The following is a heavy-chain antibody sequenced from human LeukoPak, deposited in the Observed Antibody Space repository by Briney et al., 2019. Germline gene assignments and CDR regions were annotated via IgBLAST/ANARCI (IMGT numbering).Heavy chain of an antibody. V-gene: IGHV3-30-3*01. D-gene: IGHD2-21*01. CDR1: GFSFSKYA. J-gene: IGHJ4*02. Sequence: GGSPRLSCAASGFSFSKYAMHWVRQAPGKGLEWVAVISFDETKKYYADSVKGRFTISRDNSNNTLFLQMNSVKTEDTAVYFCARMKVIKGASLDYWGQGSLVTVSS. CDR2: ISFDETKK. CDR3: ARMKVIKGASLDY.